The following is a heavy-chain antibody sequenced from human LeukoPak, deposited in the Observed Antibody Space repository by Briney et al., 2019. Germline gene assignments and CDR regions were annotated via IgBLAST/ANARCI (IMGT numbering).Heavy chain of an antibody. CDR3: ARDGPDYGDYINFDY. Sequence: ASVTVSCKASGYTFTNYGITWVRQAPGQGLEWMGWISAYNGKTNYAQKLQGRVSMTTDTSTNTAYMELRSLTSDDTAVYYCARDGPDYGDYINFDYWGQGTLVTVSS. CDR1: GYTFTNYG. D-gene: IGHD4-17*01. CDR2: ISAYNGKT. J-gene: IGHJ4*02. V-gene: IGHV1-18*01.